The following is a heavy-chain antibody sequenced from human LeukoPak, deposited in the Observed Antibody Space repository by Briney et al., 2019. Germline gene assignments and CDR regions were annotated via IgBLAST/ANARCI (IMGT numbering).Heavy chain of an antibody. CDR3: AKGLSGWYYFDY. D-gene: IGHD6-19*01. J-gene: IGHJ4*02. V-gene: IGHV3-9*01. Sequence: GGSLRLSCAASGFTFDDYAMPWVRQAPGKGLEWVSGISWNSGSIGYADSVKGRFTISRDNAKNSLYLQMNSLRAEDTALYYCAKGLSGWYYFDYWGQGTLVTVSS. CDR2: ISWNSGSI. CDR1: GFTFDDYA.